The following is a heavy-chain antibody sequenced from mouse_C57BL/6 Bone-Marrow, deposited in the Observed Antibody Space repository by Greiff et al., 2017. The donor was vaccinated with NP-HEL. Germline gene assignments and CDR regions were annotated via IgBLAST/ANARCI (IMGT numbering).Heavy chain of an antibody. J-gene: IGHJ2*01. CDR1: GFTFSDYG. CDR2: ISSGSSTI. D-gene: IGHD2-12*01. CDR3: ARAYRGFDY. V-gene: IGHV5-17*01. Sequence: EVKLVESGGGLVKPGGSLKLSCAASGFTFSDYGMHWVRQAPEKGLEWVAYISSGSSTIYYADTVKGRFTISRDNAKNTLFLQRTSLRSEDTAMYYCARAYRGFDYWGQGTTLTVSS.